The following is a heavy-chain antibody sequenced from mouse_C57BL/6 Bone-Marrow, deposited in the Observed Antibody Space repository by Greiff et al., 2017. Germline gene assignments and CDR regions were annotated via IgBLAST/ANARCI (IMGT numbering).Heavy chain of an antibody. CDR2: FYPGSGSI. V-gene: IGHV1-62-2*01. Sequence: QVQLQQSGAELMKPGASVKLSCKATGYTFTGYWIEWVKQRPGHGLEWIGCFYPGSGSIKYNEKFKDKANLTADKSSSTVYMGLSRLTSEDSAVYFCARHGYWGQGTTLTVSS. J-gene: IGHJ2*01. CDR1: GYTFTGYW. CDR3: ARHGY.